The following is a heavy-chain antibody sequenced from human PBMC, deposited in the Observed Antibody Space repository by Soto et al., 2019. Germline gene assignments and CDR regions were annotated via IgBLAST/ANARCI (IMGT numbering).Heavy chain of an antibody. CDR3: ARYSGSYWHYLDF. J-gene: IGHJ4*02. Sequence: GESLKISCKGSGYSFASHWVSWVRQMPEKGLEWIGTIYPGDSDTKYSSAFRGHVTISADTSVSTAYLQWRSLEATDSAIYYCARYSGSYWHYLDFWGQGTLVTVSS. D-gene: IGHD1-26*01. CDR1: GYSFASHW. V-gene: IGHV5-51*01. CDR2: IYPGDSDT.